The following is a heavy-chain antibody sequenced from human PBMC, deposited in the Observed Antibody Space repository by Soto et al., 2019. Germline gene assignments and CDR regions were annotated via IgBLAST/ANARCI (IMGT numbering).Heavy chain of an antibody. V-gene: IGHV4-39*01. CDR2: IYYSGST. D-gene: IGHD5-18*01. Sequence: QLQLQESGPGLVKPSETLSLTCTVSGGSISSSSYYWGWIRQPPGKGLEWIGSIYYSGSTYYNPSLKSRVTISVDTSKNQFSLKLSSVTAADTAVYYCARRRGYSYGYIFDYWGQGTLVTVSS. J-gene: IGHJ4*02. CDR1: GGSISSSSYY. CDR3: ARRRGYSYGYIFDY.